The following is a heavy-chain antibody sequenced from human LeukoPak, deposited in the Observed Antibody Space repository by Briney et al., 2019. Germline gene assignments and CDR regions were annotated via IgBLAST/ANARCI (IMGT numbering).Heavy chain of an antibody. CDR1: GGSISSYY. D-gene: IGHD5-12*01. CDR3: ARGAIYGGYDY. V-gene: IGHV4-4*07. Sequence: PSETLSLTCTVSGGSISSYYWSWIRQPAGKGLEWIGRISSSGSTKYNPSLKSRVTMSIDTSKNQFSLNLSSVTAADTAVYYCARGAIYGGYDYWGQGTLVTVSS. CDR2: ISSSGST. J-gene: IGHJ4*02.